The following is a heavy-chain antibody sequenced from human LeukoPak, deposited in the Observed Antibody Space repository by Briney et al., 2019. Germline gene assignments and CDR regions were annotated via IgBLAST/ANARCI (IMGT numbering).Heavy chain of an antibody. Sequence: PGGSLRLSCAASGFTFSNYAMSWVRQAPGKGLEWVSIVSGSGGSTYYADSVKGRFTISRDSSKNTLYLQMNSLRAEDTAVYYCARDPKGSPIDYWGQGTLVTVSS. J-gene: IGHJ4*02. CDR3: ARDPKGSPIDY. D-gene: IGHD1-26*01. CDR2: VSGSGGST. V-gene: IGHV3-23*01. CDR1: GFTFSNYA.